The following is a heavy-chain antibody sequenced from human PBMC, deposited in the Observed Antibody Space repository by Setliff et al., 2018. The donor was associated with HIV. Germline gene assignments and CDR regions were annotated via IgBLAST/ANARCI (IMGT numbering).Heavy chain of an antibody. Sequence: SETLSLTCTVSGDSINTDGLYWTWIRQHPATGLEWIGYIHYNGITYYNPSLESRVSISVDLSKNQFSLKLNSVTAADTAVYYCARTKGGSKHGSFWDPWSQGTQVTVSS. J-gene: IGHJ5*02. D-gene: IGHD3-10*01. CDR1: GDSINTDGLY. CDR2: IHYNGIT. V-gene: IGHV4-31*03. CDR3: ARTKGGSKHGSFWDP.